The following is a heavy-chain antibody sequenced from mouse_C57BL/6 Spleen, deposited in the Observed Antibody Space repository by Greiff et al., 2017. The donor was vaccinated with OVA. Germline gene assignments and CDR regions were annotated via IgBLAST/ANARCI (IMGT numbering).Heavy chain of an antibody. D-gene: IGHD1-1*01. Sequence: VQLQQPGAELVRPGTSVKLSCKASGYTFTSYWMHWVKQRPGQGLEWIGVIDPSDSYTNYNQKFKGKATLTVDTSSSTAYMQLSSLTSEDSAVYYFALYYYGSSYYFDYWGQGTTLTVSS. CDR2: IDPSDSYT. CDR1: GYTFTSYW. CDR3: ALYYYGSSYYFDY. J-gene: IGHJ2*01. V-gene: IGHV1-59*01.